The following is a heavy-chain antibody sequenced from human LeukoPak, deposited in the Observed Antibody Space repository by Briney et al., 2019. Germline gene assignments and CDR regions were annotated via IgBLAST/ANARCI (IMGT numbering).Heavy chain of an antibody. D-gene: IGHD3-22*01. CDR1: GFTFSNAW. CDR2: IKSKADGGTA. CDR3: TRNYYDRTGALFY. V-gene: IGHV3-15*01. J-gene: IGHJ4*02. Sequence: GGSLRLSCVASGFTFSNAWMTWVRQAPGKGLEWVGRIKSKADGGTADHAAPVKGRFNISRDDSKNTLYLQMNGLKTEDTAVYFCTRNYYDRTGALFYWGQGTLATVSS.